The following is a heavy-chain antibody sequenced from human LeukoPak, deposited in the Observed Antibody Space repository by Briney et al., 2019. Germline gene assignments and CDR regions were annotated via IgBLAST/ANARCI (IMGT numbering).Heavy chain of an antibody. J-gene: IGHJ4*02. CDR1: GGPFIDYH. V-gene: IGHV4-31*11. Sequence: PSETLSLTCAVYGGPFIDYHWSWIRQHPGKGLEWIGYIYYSGSTYYNPSLKSRVTISVDTSKNQFSLKLSSVTAADTAVYYCARDSRSVAGTFDYWGQGTLVTVSS. CDR3: ARDSRSVAGTFDY. D-gene: IGHD6-19*01. CDR2: IYYSGST.